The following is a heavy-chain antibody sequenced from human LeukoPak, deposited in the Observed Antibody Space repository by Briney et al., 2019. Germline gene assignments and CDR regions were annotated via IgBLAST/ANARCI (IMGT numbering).Heavy chain of an antibody. CDR3: AKVYNWNDMGAFDI. D-gene: IGHD1-1*01. CDR2: ISWNSGSI. CDR1: GFTFDDYA. V-gene: IGHV3-9*01. J-gene: IGHJ3*02. Sequence: PGRSLRLSCAASGFTFDDYAMHWVRQAPGKGLGWVSGISWNSGSIGYADSVKGRFTISRDNAKNSLYLQMNSLRAEDTALYYCAKVYNWNDMGAFDIWGQGTMVTVSS.